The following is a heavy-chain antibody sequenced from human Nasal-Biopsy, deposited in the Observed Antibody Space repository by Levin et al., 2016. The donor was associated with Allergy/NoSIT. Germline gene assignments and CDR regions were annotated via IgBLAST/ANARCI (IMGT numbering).Heavy chain of an antibody. CDR1: GFSFSVSA. J-gene: IGHJ4*02. D-gene: IGHD3-16*01. CDR2: IRSKDAAYAT. Sequence: GGSLRLSCAASGFSFSVSAVHWVRQTSGKGLEWVGRIRSKDAAYATDYGTSVRGRFTISRDDSKNTAYLQMNSLTTEDTAVYYCSRHFWGGGFESLGDYWGQGTLVTVSS. CDR3: SRHFWGGGFESLGDY. V-gene: IGHV3-73*01.